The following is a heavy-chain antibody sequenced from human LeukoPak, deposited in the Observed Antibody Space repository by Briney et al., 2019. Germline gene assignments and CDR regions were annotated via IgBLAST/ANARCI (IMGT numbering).Heavy chain of an antibody. Sequence: GRSLRLSCAASGFTFSSYGMHWVRQAPGKGLEWVAVISYDGSNKYYADSVKGRFTISRDNSKNTLYLQMNSLRAEDTAVYSCAKPRITIFGVVLTGNAFDIWGQGTMVTVSS. CDR2: ISYDGSNK. V-gene: IGHV3-30*18. J-gene: IGHJ3*02. CDR1: GFTFSSYG. D-gene: IGHD3-3*01. CDR3: AKPRITIFGVVLTGNAFDI.